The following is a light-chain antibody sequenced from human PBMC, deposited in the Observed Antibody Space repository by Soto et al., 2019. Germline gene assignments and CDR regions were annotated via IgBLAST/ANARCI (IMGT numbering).Light chain of an antibody. CDR1: STDVGGYNY. J-gene: IGLJ2*01. CDR2: DVS. Sequence: QSALTQPRSVPGSPGQSVTISCTGSSTDVGGYNYVSWYQQHPGKAPKLIIYDVSKRPSGVPDRFSGSKSGNTASLTISGLQAEDEADYYCSSYADTERIFGGETKVTVL. V-gene: IGLV2-11*01. CDR3: SSYADTERI.